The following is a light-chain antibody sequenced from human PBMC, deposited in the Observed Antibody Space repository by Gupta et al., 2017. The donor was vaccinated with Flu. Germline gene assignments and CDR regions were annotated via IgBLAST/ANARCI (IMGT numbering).Light chain of an antibody. V-gene: IGKV6-21*01. CDR3: HQSGSLPHT. CDR2: FAS. CDR1: KSIGST. J-gene: IGKJ2*01. Sequence: EIVLTQSPDFQSVAPKEKVTITCRASKSIGSTLHWYQQKPDQSPKLLIKFASQSFSGVPSRFSASGSGTDFTLTINSLEAEDAATYYCHQSGSLPHTFGQGTKLEIK.